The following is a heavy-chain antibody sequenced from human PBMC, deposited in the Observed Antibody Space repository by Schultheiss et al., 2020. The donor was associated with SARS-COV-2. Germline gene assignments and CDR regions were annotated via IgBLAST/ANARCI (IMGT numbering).Heavy chain of an antibody. CDR1: GYSISSGYY. D-gene: IGHD6-13*01. CDR3: ARASPGIGWFDP. CDR2: IYTSGST. Sequence: SQTLSLTCAVSGYSISSGYYWGWIRQPPGKGLEWIGSIYTSGSTNYNPSLKSRVTMSVDTSKNQFSLKLSSVTAADTAVYYCARASPGIGWFDPWGQGTLVTVSS. J-gene: IGHJ5*02. V-gene: IGHV4-38-2*01.